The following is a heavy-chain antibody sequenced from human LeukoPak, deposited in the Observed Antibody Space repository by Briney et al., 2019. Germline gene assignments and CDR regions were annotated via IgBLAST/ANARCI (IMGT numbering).Heavy chain of an antibody. CDR3: ARVQYCTNGVCRAGYYYGMDV. CDR1: GFTFSGYY. J-gene: IGHJ6*02. CDR2: ISSSGSTI. D-gene: IGHD2-8*01. Sequence: GGSPRLSCAASGFTFSGYYMSWIRQAPGKGLEWVSYISSSGSTIYYADSVKGRFTISRDNAKNSLYLQMNSLRAEDTAVYYCARVQYCTNGVCRAGYYYGMDVWGQGTTVTVSS. V-gene: IGHV3-11*01.